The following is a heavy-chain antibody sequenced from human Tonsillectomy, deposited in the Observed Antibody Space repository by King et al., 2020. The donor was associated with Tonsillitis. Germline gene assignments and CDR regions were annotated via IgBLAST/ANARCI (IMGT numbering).Heavy chain of an antibody. CDR2: IYYTGNT. CDR3: ARHEPVEVTTAIGY. J-gene: IGHJ4*02. CDR1: GGSIGSSTYY. Sequence: QLQESGPGLVKPSETLSLTCTVSGGSIGSSTYYWGWIRQPPGKGLEWIGTIYYTGNTYYNPSLRSRLTISIDTSKNQFSLKLTSVTAADTAVYYCARHEPVEVTTAIGYGGQGTLVTVSS. D-gene: IGHD2-2*02. V-gene: IGHV4-39*01.